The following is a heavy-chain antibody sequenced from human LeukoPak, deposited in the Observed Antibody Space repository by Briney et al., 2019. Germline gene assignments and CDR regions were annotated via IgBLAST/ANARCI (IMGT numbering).Heavy chain of an antibody. V-gene: IGHV4-39*07. CDR2: IYYSGST. Sequence: PSETLSLTCTVSGGSISSSSYYWGWIRQPPGKGLEWIGSIYYSGSTYYNPSLKSRVTISVDTSKNQFSLKLSSVTAADTAVYYCARGSRASSSWYPRPSVFDYWGQGTLVTVSS. J-gene: IGHJ4*02. D-gene: IGHD6-13*01. CDR3: ARGSRASSSWYPRPSVFDY. CDR1: GGSISSSSYY.